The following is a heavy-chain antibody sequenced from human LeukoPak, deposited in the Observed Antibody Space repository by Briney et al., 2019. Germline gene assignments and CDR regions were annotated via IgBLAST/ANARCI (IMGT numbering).Heavy chain of an antibody. J-gene: IGHJ4*02. CDR2: MYSGGST. Sequence: PGGSLRLSCAASGFTVSSNYMTWVRQAPGKGLEWLSVMYSGGSTYYAASVEGRFTISRDNSKNTLYLQMNSLRVEDTAIYYCARDAPTGYHFDHCGQGTLVTVSS. CDR1: GFTVSSNY. CDR3: ARDAPTGYHFDH. V-gene: IGHV3-53*01. D-gene: IGHD3-9*01.